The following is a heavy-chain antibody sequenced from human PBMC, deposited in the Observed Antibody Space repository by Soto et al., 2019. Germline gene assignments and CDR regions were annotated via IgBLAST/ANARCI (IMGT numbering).Heavy chain of an antibody. CDR3: ARDWGIAVAGGYFDY. J-gene: IGHJ4*02. V-gene: IGHV3-33*01. Sequence: QVQLVESGGGVVQPGRSLRLSCAASGFTFSSYGMHWVRQAPGKGLEWVAVIWYDGSNKYYADSVKGRFTISRDNSKNTLYLQMNSLRAEDTAVYYCARDWGIAVAGGYFDYWGQGTLVTVSS. D-gene: IGHD6-19*01. CDR2: IWYDGSNK. CDR1: GFTFSSYG.